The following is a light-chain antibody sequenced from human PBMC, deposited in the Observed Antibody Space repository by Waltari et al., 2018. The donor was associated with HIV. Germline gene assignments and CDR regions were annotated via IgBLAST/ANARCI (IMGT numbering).Light chain of an antibody. V-gene: IGLV1-51*01. Sequence: QSALTQPPSVSAAPGQRVTIPCPGRSSNIGRNDVSRYQQLPGTAPKLLIFDNYKRPSGIPDRFSGSKSGTSATLGITGLQTGDEADYYCGTWDSGLSAVVFGGGTKLTVL. CDR2: DNY. CDR1: SSNIGRND. J-gene: IGLJ3*02. CDR3: GTWDSGLSAVV.